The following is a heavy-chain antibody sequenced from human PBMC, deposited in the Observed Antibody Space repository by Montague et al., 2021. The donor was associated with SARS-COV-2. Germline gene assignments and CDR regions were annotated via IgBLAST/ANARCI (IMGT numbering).Heavy chain of an antibody. D-gene: IGHD5-18*01. Sequence: SETLSLTCTVSGGSISSSSYYWGWIRQPPGKGLEWIGSIYYSGSTYYNPSLKSRVTISVDTSKNQFSLKLSSVTAADTAVYYCVIPLWLRGYFDYWGQGTLVSVSS. CDR1: GGSISSSSYY. CDR2: IYYSGST. CDR3: VIPLWLRGYFDY. V-gene: IGHV4-39*01. J-gene: IGHJ4*02.